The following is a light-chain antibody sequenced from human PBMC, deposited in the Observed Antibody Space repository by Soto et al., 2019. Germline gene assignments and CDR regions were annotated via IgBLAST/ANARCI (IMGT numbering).Light chain of an antibody. CDR3: QSYDNSLSASV. V-gene: IGLV1-40*01. CDR2: GSS. Sequence: QSVLTQPPSVSGAPGQRVTISCTGSSSNIGAGHVVHWYQQFPGRAPNLLIYGSSNRPSGVPDRFSGSKSGTSASQAITGLQAEDEADYYCQSYDNSLSASVFGGGTKLTVL. CDR1: SSNIGAGHV. J-gene: IGLJ2*01.